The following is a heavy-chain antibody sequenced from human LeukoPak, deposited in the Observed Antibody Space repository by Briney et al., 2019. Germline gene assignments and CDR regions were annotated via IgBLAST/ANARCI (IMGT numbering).Heavy chain of an antibody. CDR2: IYYSGST. D-gene: IGHD6-6*01. CDR3: ASLARPSYYYYYMDV. J-gene: IGHJ6*03. Sequence: SETLSLTCTVSGGSISSYYWSWIRQPAGKGLEWIGTIYYSGSTYYNPSLKSRVTISVDTSKNQFSLNLSSVTAADTAVYYCASLARPSYYYYYMDVWGKGTTVTVSS. CDR1: GGSISSYY. V-gene: IGHV4-59*05.